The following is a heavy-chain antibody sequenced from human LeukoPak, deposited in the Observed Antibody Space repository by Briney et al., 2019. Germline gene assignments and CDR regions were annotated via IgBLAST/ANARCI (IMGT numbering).Heavy chain of an antibody. D-gene: IGHD3-22*01. J-gene: IGHJ4*02. CDR2: ISSTSSYI. CDR1: GFTFRSYS. V-gene: IGHV3-21*01. Sequence: GGSLRLSCAASGFTFRSYSMNWVRRAPGMGLEWVSSISSTSSYIYYSNSVRGRFTISRDNAKNSLYLQMNSLRAEDAAVYYCAREIYYYDSGGYYYPDYWGQGALVTVSS. CDR3: AREIYYYDSGGYYYPDY.